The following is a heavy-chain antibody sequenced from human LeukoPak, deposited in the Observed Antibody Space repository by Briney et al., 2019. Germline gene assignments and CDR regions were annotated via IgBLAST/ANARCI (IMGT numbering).Heavy chain of an antibody. J-gene: IGHJ4*01. V-gene: IGHV4-34*01. Sequence: PSETLSLTCAVYGGSFSGYYWSWIRQPPGKGLEWIGEINHSGSTNYNPSLKSRVTISVDTSKNQFSLKLSSVTAADTAVYYCARTTYYYDSSGSTGIDYWGQGTLVTVYS. CDR2: INHSGST. CDR3: ARTTYYYDSSGSTGIDY. D-gene: IGHD3-22*01. CDR1: GGSFSGYY.